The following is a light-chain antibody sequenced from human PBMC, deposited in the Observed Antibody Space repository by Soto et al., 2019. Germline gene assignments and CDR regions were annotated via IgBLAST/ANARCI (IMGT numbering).Light chain of an antibody. CDR2: DVN. V-gene: IGLV2-11*02. Sequence: QAVVTQPPSVSAAPGQKVTISCSGNSSNIGHNYVSWYQQHPGKAPKVMIYDVNRRPSGVPDRFSGSKSGNTASLTISGLQAEDEADYYCCSYAGSYTLGVFGTGTKVTVL. CDR1: SSNIGHNY. CDR3: CSYAGSYTLGV. J-gene: IGLJ1*01.